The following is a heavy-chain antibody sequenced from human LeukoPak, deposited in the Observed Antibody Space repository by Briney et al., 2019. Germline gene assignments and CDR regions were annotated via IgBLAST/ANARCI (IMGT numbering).Heavy chain of an antibody. V-gene: IGHV1-2*02. CDR2: INPKSGGA. Sequence: ASVKVSCKAYGYTFSDYYMHWVRQAPGQGLEWMGWINPKSGGANFAEKFQGSVTMTRDTSIRTVYMELSRVTYDDTAVYYCARGVGTSWFDPWGQGTLVTVSS. CDR1: GYTFSDYY. D-gene: IGHD2-2*01. CDR3: ARGVGTSWFDP. J-gene: IGHJ5*02.